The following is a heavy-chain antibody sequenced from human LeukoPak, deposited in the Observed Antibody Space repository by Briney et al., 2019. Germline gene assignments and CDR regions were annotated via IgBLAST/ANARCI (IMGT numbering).Heavy chain of an antibody. CDR3: ARDGLERRSFDYYGMDV. CDR2: INPNSGGT. D-gene: IGHD3-3*01. Sequence: GASVKVSCKASGYTFTGYYMHWVRQAPGQGLEWMGWINPNSGGTNYAQKFQGRVTMTRDTSISTAYMELSRLRSDDTAVYYCARDGLERRSFDYYGMDVWGQGTTVTVSS. J-gene: IGHJ6*02. V-gene: IGHV1-2*02. CDR1: GYTFTGYY.